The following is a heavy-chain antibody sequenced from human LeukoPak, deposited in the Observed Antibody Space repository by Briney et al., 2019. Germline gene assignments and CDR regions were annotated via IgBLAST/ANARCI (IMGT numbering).Heavy chain of an antibody. CDR1: GFTFSSYW. Sequence: GGSLRLSCAASGFTFSSYWMHWVRQAPGKGLVWVPRINSDGSSTSYADSVKGRFTISRDNAKNTLYLQMNSLRAEDTAVYYCARDGVRGDYDFWSGYNWFDPWGQGTLVTVSS. CDR3: ARDGVRGDYDFWSGYNWFDP. V-gene: IGHV3-74*01. CDR2: INSDGSST. J-gene: IGHJ5*02. D-gene: IGHD3-3*01.